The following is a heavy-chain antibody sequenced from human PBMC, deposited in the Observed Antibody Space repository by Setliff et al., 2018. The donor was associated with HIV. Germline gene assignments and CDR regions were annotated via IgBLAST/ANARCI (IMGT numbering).Heavy chain of an antibody. D-gene: IGHD3-3*01. CDR2: IKSKTDGGTT. Sequence: GGSLRLSCAASGFTFSNAWMNWVRQAPGKGLEWVGRIKSKTDGGTTDYAAPVKGRFTISRDDSKNTLYLQMNSLKTEDTAVYYCTRGVRVRFLEWLSDGYYMDVWGKGTTVTVSS. CDR3: TRGVRVRFLEWLSDGYYMDV. V-gene: IGHV3-15*01. CDR1: GFTFSNAW. J-gene: IGHJ6*03.